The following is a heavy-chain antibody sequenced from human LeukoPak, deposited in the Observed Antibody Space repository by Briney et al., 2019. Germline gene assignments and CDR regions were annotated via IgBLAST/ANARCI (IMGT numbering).Heavy chain of an antibody. CDR3: AKKEREYYYDSSGLGY. J-gene: IGHJ4*02. Sequence: PGRSLRLSCAASGFTFSSYGMHWVRQAPGKGLEWVAVISYDGSNKYYADSVKGRFTTSRDNSKNTLYLQMNSLRAEDTAVYYCAKKEREYYYDSSGLGYWGQGTLVTVSS. CDR1: GFTFSSYG. CDR2: ISYDGSNK. V-gene: IGHV3-30*18. D-gene: IGHD3-22*01.